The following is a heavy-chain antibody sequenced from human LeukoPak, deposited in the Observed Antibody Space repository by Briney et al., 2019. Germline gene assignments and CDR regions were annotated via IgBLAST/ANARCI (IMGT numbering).Heavy chain of an antibody. CDR3: ARHRYYYDSSEPAFDI. CDR2: INPSGGST. CDR1: GYTFTSYY. D-gene: IGHD3-22*01. Sequence: ASVKVSCKASGYTFTSYYMHWVRQAPGRGLEWMGIINPSGGSTSYAQKFQGRVTMTRDTSTSTVYMELSSLRSEDTAVYYCARHRYYYDSSEPAFDIWGQGTMVTVSS. J-gene: IGHJ3*02. V-gene: IGHV1-46*01.